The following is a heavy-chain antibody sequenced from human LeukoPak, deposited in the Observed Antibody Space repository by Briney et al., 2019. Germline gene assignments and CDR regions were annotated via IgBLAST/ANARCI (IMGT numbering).Heavy chain of an antibody. CDR1: GDTFTTSH. CDR3: ARAPRRDPYCSSTSCYSFDY. Sequence: PGASVTISCKASGDTFTTSHMHWVRQAPGQGLEWMGWINPNSGGTNYAQKFQGRVTMTRDTSISTAYMELSRLRSDDTAVYYCARAPRRDPYCSSTSCYSFDYWGQGTLVTVSS. D-gene: IGHD2-2*01. V-gene: IGHV1-2*02. CDR2: INPNSGGT. J-gene: IGHJ4*02.